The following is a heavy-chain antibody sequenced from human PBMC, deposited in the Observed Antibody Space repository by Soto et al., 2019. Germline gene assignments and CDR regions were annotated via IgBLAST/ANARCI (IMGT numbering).Heavy chain of an antibody. V-gene: IGHV3-33*01. CDR1: GFTFSSYG. J-gene: IGHJ6*02. CDR2: IWYDGSNK. CDR3: ARDAPMTTVTTWYYGMDV. Sequence: GGSLRLSCAASGFTFSSYGMHWVRQAPGKGLEWVAVIWYDGSNKYYADSVKGRFTMSRDNSKNTLYLQMNSLRAEDTAVYYCARDAPMTTVTTWYYGMDVWGQGTTVTVSS. D-gene: IGHD4-17*01.